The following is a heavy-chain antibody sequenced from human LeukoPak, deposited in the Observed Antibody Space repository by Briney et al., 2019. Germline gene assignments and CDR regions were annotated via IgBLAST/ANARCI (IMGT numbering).Heavy chain of an antibody. CDR1: GFAFSSYS. CDR3: ARDAHIVRGVNPLDY. J-gene: IGHJ4*02. V-gene: IGHV3-48*02. D-gene: IGHD3-10*01. Sequence: GGSLRLSCAASGFAFSSYSMNWVRQAPGKGLEWISYVSYSSSTIYYADSVKGRFTISRDNAKNSLYLQMNSLRDEDTAVYYCARDAHIVRGVNPLDYWGQGTLVTVSS. CDR2: VSYSSSTI.